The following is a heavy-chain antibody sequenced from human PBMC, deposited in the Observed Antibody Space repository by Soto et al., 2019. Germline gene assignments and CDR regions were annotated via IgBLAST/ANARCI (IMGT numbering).Heavy chain of an antibody. V-gene: IGHV6-1*01. CDR3: ARERLIVPAAIRDNYYYGMDV. D-gene: IGHD2-2*02. Sequence: PSQTLSLTCAISGDSVSSNSAAWNWIRQSPSRGLEWLGRTYYRSKWYNDYAVSVKSRITINPDTSKNQFSLQLNSVTPEDTAEYYCARERLIVPAAIRDNYYYGMDVWGQGTTVTVSS. CDR2: TYYRSKWYN. J-gene: IGHJ6*02. CDR1: GDSVSSNSAA.